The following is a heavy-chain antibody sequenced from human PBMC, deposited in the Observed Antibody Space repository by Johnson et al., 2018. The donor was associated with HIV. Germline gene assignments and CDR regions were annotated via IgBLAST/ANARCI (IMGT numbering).Heavy chain of an antibody. CDR3: ARDGKVGATPRRAFDI. CDR2: ISYDGSNK. Sequence: QVQLVESGGGVVQPGRSLRLSCAASGFTFSSYAMHWVRQAPGKGLEWVAVISYDGSNKYYADSVKGRFTISRDNSKNTLYLQMSSLRAEDTAVYYCARDGKVGATPRRAFDIWGQGTMVTVSS. J-gene: IGHJ3*02. D-gene: IGHD1-26*01. V-gene: IGHV3-30-3*01. CDR1: GFTFSSYA.